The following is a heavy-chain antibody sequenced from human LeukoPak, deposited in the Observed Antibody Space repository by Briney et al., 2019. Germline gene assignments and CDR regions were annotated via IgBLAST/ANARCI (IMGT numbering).Heavy chain of an antibody. CDR3: AKTKGYGSSWYVLAIDY. D-gene: IGHD6-13*01. Sequence: GGSLRLSCAAPGFTFSSYAMSWVRQAPGKGLEWVSAIIGSGGSTYYEDSVKGRFTTSRDNSKNTLYLQMNSLRAEDTAVYYCAKTKGYGSSWYVLAIDYWGQGTLVTVSS. V-gene: IGHV3-23*01. CDR2: IIGSGGST. J-gene: IGHJ4*02. CDR1: GFTFSSYA.